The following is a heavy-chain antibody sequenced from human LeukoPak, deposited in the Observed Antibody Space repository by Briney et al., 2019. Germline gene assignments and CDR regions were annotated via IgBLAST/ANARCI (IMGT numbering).Heavy chain of an antibody. CDR1: GFTFSYFW. D-gene: IGHD4-17*01. CDR2: TNTDGSYS. J-gene: IGHJ4*02. Sequence: HSGGSLRLSCAVSGFTFSYFWMHWFRQTPGKGLVWVSCTNTDGSYSSYADSVKGRFTISRDNVRNTLYLQMSSLRAEDSAVYYCARDFDGPRASDYWGQGISVTVSS. CDR3: ARDFDGPRASDY. V-gene: IGHV3-74*01.